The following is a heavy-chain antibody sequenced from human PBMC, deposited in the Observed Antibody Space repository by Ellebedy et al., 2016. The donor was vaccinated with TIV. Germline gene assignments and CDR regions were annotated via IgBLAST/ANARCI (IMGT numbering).Heavy chain of an antibody. D-gene: IGHD3-10*01. CDR2: IYTSGST. V-gene: IGHV4-4*07. CDR3: ARLRRYYGSGGSVSGFDY. J-gene: IGHJ4*02. Sequence: SETLSLTCTVSGGSISSYYWSWIRQPAGKGLEWIGRIYTSGSTNYNPSLKGRVTMSVDTSKNQFSLKLSSVTAADTAVYYCARLRRYYGSGGSVSGFDYWGQGTLVTVSS. CDR1: GGSISSYY.